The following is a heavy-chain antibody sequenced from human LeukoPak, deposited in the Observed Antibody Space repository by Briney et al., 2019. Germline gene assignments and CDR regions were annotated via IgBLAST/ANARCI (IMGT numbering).Heavy chain of an antibody. CDR3: ARHGRITIFGVVIISWFDP. CDR1: GGTFSSYT. D-gene: IGHD3-3*01. CDR2: ITPILGIA. V-gene: IGHV1-69*02. Sequence: ASVKVSCKASGGTFSSYTISWVRQAPGQGLEWMGRITPILGIANYAQKFQGRVTITADKSTSTAYMELSSLRSEDTAVYYCARHGRITIFGVVIISWFDPWGQGTLVTVSS. J-gene: IGHJ5*02.